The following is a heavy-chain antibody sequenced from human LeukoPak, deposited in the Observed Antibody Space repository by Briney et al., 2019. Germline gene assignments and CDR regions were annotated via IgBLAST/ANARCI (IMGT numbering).Heavy chain of an antibody. V-gene: IGHV3-64*01. CDR3: AREVAYYDY. CDR2: ISSDRGAT. D-gene: IGHD2-15*01. CDR1: GFTFSRFP. J-gene: IGHJ4*02. Sequence: PGGSLRLSCAASGFTFSRFPMHWVRQAPGKGLEYVSAISSDRGATYYANSVKGRFTISRDNSKNTLYLQMGSLRAEDMAVYYCAREVAYYDYWGQGTLVTVSS.